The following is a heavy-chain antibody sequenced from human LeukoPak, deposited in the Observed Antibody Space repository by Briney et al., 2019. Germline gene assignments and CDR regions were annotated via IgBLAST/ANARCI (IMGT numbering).Heavy chain of an antibody. CDR2: ISYDGKKN. J-gene: IGHJ4*02. CDR1: GFTFSHFA. Sequence: GGSLRLSCEASGFTFSHFAMHWVRQAPGKGLEGVAVISYDGKKNYYADSVKGRFTLSRDDSQNTVYLQMNSLRDDDTALYYCVRGSKIRGVIPEGEFDYWGQGTLVTVSS. D-gene: IGHD3-10*01. CDR3: VRGSKIRGVIPEGEFDY. V-gene: IGHV3-30*04.